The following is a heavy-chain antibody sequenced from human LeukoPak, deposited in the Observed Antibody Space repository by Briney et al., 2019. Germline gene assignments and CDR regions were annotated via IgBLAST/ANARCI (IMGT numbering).Heavy chain of an antibody. V-gene: IGHV3-30*04. CDR3: ARDALGGSGSPHFDY. D-gene: IGHD3-10*01. CDR1: GFTFSSYA. Sequence: PGGSLRLSCAASGFTFSSYAMHWVRQAPGKGLEWVAVISYDGSNKYYADSVKGRFTISRDNSKNTLYLQMNSPRAEDTAVYYCARDALGGSGSPHFDYWGQGTLVTVSS. CDR2: ISYDGSNK. J-gene: IGHJ4*02.